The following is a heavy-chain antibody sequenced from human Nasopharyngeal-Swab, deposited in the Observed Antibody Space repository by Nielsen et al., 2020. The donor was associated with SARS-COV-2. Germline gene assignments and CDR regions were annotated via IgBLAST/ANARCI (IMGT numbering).Heavy chain of an antibody. Sequence: SVKVSCKASGGAFSSYAISWVRQAPGRGLEWMGGIIPIFGTANYAQKFQGRVTITADESTSTAYMELSSLRSEDTAVYYCARSPAHSSSWYFGRYYYGMDVWGQGTTVTVSS. CDR1: GGAFSSYA. J-gene: IGHJ6*02. V-gene: IGHV1-69*13. D-gene: IGHD6-13*01. CDR3: ARSPAHSSSWYFGRYYYGMDV. CDR2: IIPIFGTA.